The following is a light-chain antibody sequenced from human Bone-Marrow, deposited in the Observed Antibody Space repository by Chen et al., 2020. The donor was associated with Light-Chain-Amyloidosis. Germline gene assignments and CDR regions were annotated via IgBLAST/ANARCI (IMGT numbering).Light chain of an antibody. CDR2: WAS. V-gene: IGKV4-1*01. CDR1: RNLLSNSNNQDY. Sequence: DIVMSQSPDSLAVSLGERATINCKSSRNLLSNSNNQDYLAWFQQKPGQPPKLLIYWASTRESGVPDRFSGSGSGTDFTLTISSLQAEDVAVYYCQQYYSVPITFGPGTRLEIK. J-gene: IGKJ5*01. CDR3: QQYYSVPIT.